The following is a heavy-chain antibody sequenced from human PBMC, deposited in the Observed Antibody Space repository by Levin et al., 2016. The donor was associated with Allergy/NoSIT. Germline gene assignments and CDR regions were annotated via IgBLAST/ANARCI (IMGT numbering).Heavy chain of an antibody. CDR2: IYYSGST. J-gene: IGHJ4*02. Sequence: RQAPGKGLEWIGYIYYSGSTNYNPSLKSRVTISVDTSKNQFSLKLSSVTAADTAVYYCARLVEDGYNWVEDYWGQGTLVTVSS. CDR3: ARLVEDGYNWVEDY. D-gene: IGHD5-24*01. V-gene: IGHV4-59*08.